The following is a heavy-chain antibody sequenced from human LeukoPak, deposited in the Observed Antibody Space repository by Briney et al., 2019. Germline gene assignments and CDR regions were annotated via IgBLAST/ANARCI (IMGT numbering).Heavy chain of an antibody. CDR1: GFTFSDYY. V-gene: IGHV3-11*01. J-gene: IGHJ4*02. CDR3: ARDRSWYDY. D-gene: IGHD6-13*01. CDR2: ISSGSTI. Sequence: GGSLRLSCAASGFTFSDYYMSWIRQAPGKGLEWVSYISSGSTIYYADSVKGRFTISRDNAKNSLYLQMNSLRAEDTAVYYCARDRSWYDYWGQGTLVTVSS.